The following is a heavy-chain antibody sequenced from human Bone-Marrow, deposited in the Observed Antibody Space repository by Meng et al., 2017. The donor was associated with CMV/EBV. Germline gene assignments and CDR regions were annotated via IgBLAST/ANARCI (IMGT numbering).Heavy chain of an antibody. CDR3: ARRAATDPYYFDY. CDR2: VFYSGST. V-gene: IGHV4-39*01. J-gene: IGHJ4*02. Sequence: SETLSLTCTVSGDSIISSYYYWGWIRQPPGKGLEWIGNVFYSGSTYYNPSLRSRVTISVDTSKNQFSLKLTSVTAADTAVYYCARRAATDPYYFDYWGQGTLVTVSS. CDR1: GDSIISSYYY.